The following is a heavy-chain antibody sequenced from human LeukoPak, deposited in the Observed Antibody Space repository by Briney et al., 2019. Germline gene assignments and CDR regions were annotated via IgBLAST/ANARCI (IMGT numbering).Heavy chain of an antibody. CDR1: GYTFNSYY. Sequence: ASVKVSCKASGYTFNSYYMHWVRQAPGQGLEWIGRINPSGGSTTYAQKFQGRVTMTRDTSTSTVYMELSSLRSEDTAVYYCARDTLNYYDRSGSDYWGQGTLVTVSS. CDR3: ARDTLNYYDRSGSDY. CDR2: INPSGGST. J-gene: IGHJ4*02. D-gene: IGHD3-22*01. V-gene: IGHV1-46*02.